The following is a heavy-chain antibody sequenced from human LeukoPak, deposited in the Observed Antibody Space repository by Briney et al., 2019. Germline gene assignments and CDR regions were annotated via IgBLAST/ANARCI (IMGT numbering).Heavy chain of an antibody. CDR1: EFSFSSYA. V-gene: IGHV3-23*01. Sequence: GGSLRLSCAASEFSFSSYAMSWVRQAPGKGLEWVSIISSSGGRTIYANSVKGRFTISRDNSKTTVFLQMNSLRAEDTAVYYCARTFPSSTSETNWFDPWGQGTLVTVSS. CDR3: ARTFPSSTSETNWFDP. D-gene: IGHD2-2*01. J-gene: IGHJ5*02. CDR2: ISSSGGRT.